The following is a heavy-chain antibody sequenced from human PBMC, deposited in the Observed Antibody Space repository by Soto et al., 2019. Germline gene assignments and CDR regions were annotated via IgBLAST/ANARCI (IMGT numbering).Heavy chain of an antibody. D-gene: IGHD6-19*01. V-gene: IGHV3-21*01. CDR3: ASQQWLGDYGMDV. CDR2: ISSSSSYI. Sequence: PGGSLRLSCAASGFTFSSYSMNWVRQAPGKGLEWVSSISSSSSYIYYADSVKGRFTISRDNAKNSLYLQMNSLRAEDTAVYYCASQQWLGDYGMDVWGQGTTVTVSS. CDR1: GFTFSSYS. J-gene: IGHJ6*02.